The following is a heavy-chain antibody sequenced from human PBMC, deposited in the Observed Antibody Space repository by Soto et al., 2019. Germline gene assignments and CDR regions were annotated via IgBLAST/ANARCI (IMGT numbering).Heavy chain of an antibody. Sequence: QVQLQESGPGLVKPSETLSLTCTVSGGSISSYYWSWIRQPPGKGLEWIGYIYYSGSTNYNPSLKSRVTISVDTSKNQFSLKLSSVTAADTAVYYCARGGIVGAEPDYWGQGTLVTVSS. D-gene: IGHD1-26*01. J-gene: IGHJ4*02. CDR1: GGSISSYY. CDR2: IYYSGST. CDR3: ARGGIVGAEPDY. V-gene: IGHV4-59*01.